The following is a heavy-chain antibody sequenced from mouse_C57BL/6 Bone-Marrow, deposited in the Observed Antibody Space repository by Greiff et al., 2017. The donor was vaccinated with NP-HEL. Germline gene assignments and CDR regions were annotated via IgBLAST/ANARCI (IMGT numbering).Heavy chain of an antibody. CDR3: AKVLRPPYFDV. Sequence: EVKLVESGGGLVKPGRSLKLSCAASGFTFSDYGMHWVRQAPEQGLEWVAYISSGSSTIYYADTVKGRFTISRDNSKNTLFLQMTSLRSEDTAMYYCAKVLRPPYFDVWGTVTTVTVSS. J-gene: IGHJ1*03. CDR2: ISSGSSTI. V-gene: IGHV5-17*01. CDR1: GFTFSDYG. D-gene: IGHD1-2*01.